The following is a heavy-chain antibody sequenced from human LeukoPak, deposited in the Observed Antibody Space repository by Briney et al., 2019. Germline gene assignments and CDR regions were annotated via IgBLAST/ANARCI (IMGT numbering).Heavy chain of an antibody. Sequence: GGSLRLSCAASGFTFSGYSMNWVRQAPGKGLEWVSSISTSSSYIYYADSVKGRFTISRDNAKNSLYLQMNSLRAEDTAVYYCARVGAARSRNLNYYYYGMDVWGQGTTVTVSS. J-gene: IGHJ6*02. CDR3: ARVGAARSRNLNYYYYGMDV. V-gene: IGHV3-21*01. CDR1: GFTFSGYS. CDR2: ISTSSSYI. D-gene: IGHD6-6*01.